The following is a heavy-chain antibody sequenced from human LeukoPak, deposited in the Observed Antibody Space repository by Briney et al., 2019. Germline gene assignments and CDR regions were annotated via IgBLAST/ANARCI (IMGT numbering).Heavy chain of an antibody. CDR3: ARLTISDIVVVPAAHHY. CDR2: ISGSGGST. CDR1: GFTFSSYA. J-gene: IGHJ4*02. Sequence: GGSLRLSCAASGFTFSSYAMSWVRQAPGKGLEWVSAISGSGGSTYYADSVKGRFTISRDNSKNTLYLQMNSLRAEDTAVYYCARLTISDIVVVPAAHHYWGQGTLVTVSS. D-gene: IGHD2-2*01. V-gene: IGHV3-23*01.